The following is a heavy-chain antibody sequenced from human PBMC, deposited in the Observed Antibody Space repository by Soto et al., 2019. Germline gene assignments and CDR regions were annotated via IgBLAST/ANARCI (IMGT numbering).Heavy chain of an antibody. V-gene: IGHV4-31*03. J-gene: IGHJ4*02. D-gene: IGHD3-22*01. CDR2: IYYSGST. CDR3: ARGYYDSSGYYDYFDY. CDR1: GGSISSGGYY. Sequence: SETLSLTCTVSGGSISSGGYYWSWIRQHPGKGLEWIGYIYYSGSTYYNPSLKSRVTISVGTSKNQFSLKLSSVTAADTAVYYCARGYYDSSGYYDYFDYWGQGTLVTVSS.